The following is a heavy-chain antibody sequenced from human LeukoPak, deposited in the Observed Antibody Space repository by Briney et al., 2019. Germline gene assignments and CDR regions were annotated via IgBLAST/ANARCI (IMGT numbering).Heavy chain of an antibody. CDR3: ARSGYSYGADAFDI. CDR2: IYHSANT. Sequence: SETLSLTCTVSGYSISTGYYWGWIRRPPGKGLEWIGSIYHSANTYYNPSLKSRVTISVDTSKNQFSLKLSSVTAADTAVYYCARSGYSYGADAFDIWGQGTMVTVSS. J-gene: IGHJ3*02. V-gene: IGHV4-38-2*02. D-gene: IGHD5-18*01. CDR1: GYSISTGYY.